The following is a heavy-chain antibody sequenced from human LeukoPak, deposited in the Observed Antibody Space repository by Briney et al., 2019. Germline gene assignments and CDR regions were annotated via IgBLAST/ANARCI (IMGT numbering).Heavy chain of an antibody. CDR1: AFSLNTYN. J-gene: IGHJ2*01. CDR2: ISYTGTYI. Sequence: GGSLRLSCAASAFSLNTYNMNWVRQAPGKGLEWVSSISYTGTYIYYADSVKGRFTISRDNAQNSLYLQMNSLRAEDTAVYYCARDYFSRAALLGYFDLWGRGTLVTVSS. V-gene: IGHV3-21*04. D-gene: IGHD2-15*01. CDR3: ARDYFSRAALLGYFDL.